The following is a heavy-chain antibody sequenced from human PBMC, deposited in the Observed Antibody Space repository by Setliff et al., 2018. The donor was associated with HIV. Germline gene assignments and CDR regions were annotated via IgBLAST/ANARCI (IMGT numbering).Heavy chain of an antibody. Sequence: PSETLSLTCAVYGGSFTAYYWTWIRQPPGKGLEWIGEIHHGGSTNYMPSLKNRVTISVDTSKKQFSLTLRSLTAADTAVYYCARGAYRFDSWGQGNLVTVSS. J-gene: IGHJ5*01. CDR3: ARGAYRFDS. CDR1: GGSFTAYY. V-gene: IGHV4-34*01. CDR2: IHHGGST. D-gene: IGHD2-2*01.